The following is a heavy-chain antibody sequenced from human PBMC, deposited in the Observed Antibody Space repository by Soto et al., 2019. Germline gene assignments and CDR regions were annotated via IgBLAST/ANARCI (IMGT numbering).Heavy chain of an antibody. CDR2: IYYSGST. J-gene: IGHJ6*03. CDR1: GGSISSYY. V-gene: IGHV4-59*08. D-gene: IGHD2-2*01. Sequence: QVQLQESGPGLVKPSETLSLTCTVSGGSISSYYWSWIRQPPGKGLEWIGYIYYSGSTTYNPSLKRRVTISTDTSKNQPSLNLSSVTAADTALYYCARHRAFCSGKSCALGYYYYVDVWGIGTTVTVSS. CDR3: ARHRAFCSGKSCALGYYYYVDV.